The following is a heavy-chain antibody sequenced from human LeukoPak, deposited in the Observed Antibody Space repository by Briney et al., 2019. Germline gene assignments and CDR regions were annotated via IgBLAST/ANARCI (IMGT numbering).Heavy chain of an antibody. CDR3: ARHPLYSSGWYVDP. CDR2: IYYSGST. Sequence: SETLSLTCTVPGGSISSYYWSWIRQPPGKGLEWIGYIYYSGSTNYNPSLKSRVTISVDTSKDQFSLRLSSVTAADTAVYFCARHPLYSSGWYVDPWGQGTLVTVSS. J-gene: IGHJ5*02. D-gene: IGHD6-19*01. V-gene: IGHV4-59*08. CDR1: GGSISSYY.